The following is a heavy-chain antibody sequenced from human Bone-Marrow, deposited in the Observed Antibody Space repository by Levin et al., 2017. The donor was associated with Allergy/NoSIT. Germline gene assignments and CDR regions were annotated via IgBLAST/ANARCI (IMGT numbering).Heavy chain of an antibody. Sequence: GESLKISCAASGFTFSSYSMNWVRQAPGKGLEWVSYISSSSSTIYYADSVKGRFTISRDNAKNSLYLQMNSLRAEDTAVYYCARAGEDYDFWSGYYTPFDYWGQGTLVTVSS. D-gene: IGHD3-3*01. CDR2: ISSSSSTI. V-gene: IGHV3-48*01. CDR1: GFTFSSYS. CDR3: ARAGEDYDFWSGYYTPFDY. J-gene: IGHJ4*02.